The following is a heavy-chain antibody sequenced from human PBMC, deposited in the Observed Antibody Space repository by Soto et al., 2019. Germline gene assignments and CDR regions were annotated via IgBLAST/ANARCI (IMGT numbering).Heavy chain of an antibody. CDR1: GGSVSRDNW. D-gene: IGHD3-16*01. CDR3: AENGSYDLVN. Sequence: PSETLSLTCGVSGGSVSRDNWWSWVRQPPGKGLEWIGEIHHSGSTNYSPSLKSRVTMSVDKSRNQFSLKLTSVTAADTAVHYCAENGSYDLVNWGQATRVTVSS. V-gene: IGHV4-4*02. J-gene: IGHJ4*02. CDR2: IHHSGST.